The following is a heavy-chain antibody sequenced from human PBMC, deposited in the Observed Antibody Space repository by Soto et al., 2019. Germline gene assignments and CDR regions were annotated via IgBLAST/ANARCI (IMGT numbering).Heavy chain of an antibody. CDR2: ISAYNGNT. D-gene: IGHD1-26*01. V-gene: IGHV1-18*01. CDR3: ARDPVGGNWFDP. J-gene: IGHJ5*02. Sequence: ASVKVSCKASGYTFASYAISWMRQAPGQGLEWMGWISAYNGNTNYAQKLQGRVTMTTDTSTSTAYMELRSLRSDDTAVYYCARDPVGGNWFDPWGQGTLVTVSS. CDR1: GYTFASYA.